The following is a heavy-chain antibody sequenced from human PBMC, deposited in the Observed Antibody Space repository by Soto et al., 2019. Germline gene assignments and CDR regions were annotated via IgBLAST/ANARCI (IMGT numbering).Heavy chain of an antibody. CDR1: GYTFTSYG. J-gene: IGHJ6*03. V-gene: IGHV1-18*01. CDR3: ARLYYYGSGTKREYYYYYYMDV. Sequence: ASVKVSCKASGYTFTSYGISWVRQAPGQGLEWMGWISAYNGNTNYAQKLQGRVTMTTDTSTGTAYMELRSLRSDDTAVYYCARLYYYGSGTKREYYYYYYMDVWGKGTTVTVSS. D-gene: IGHD3-10*01. CDR2: ISAYNGNT.